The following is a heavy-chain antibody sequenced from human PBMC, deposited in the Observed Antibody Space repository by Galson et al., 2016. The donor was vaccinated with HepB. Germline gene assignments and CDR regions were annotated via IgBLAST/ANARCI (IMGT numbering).Heavy chain of an antibody. CDR1: GFAFSSHW. CDR3: VRDHSVVPTTAYNWFDP. Sequence: SLRLSCAASGFAFSSHWMHWGRQVPGKGLVWVSRVNSDGSTSDYEDSVKGRFTTSRDNAKNTLYLQMNSLRAEDTAVYFCVRDHSVVPTTAYNWFDPWGRGTLVTVSS. J-gene: IGHJ5*02. D-gene: IGHD4-23*01. CDR2: VNSDGSTS. V-gene: IGHV3-74*01.